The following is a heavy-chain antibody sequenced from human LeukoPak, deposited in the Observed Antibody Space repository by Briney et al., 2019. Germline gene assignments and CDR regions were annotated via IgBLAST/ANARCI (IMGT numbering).Heavy chain of an antibody. J-gene: IGHJ3*02. D-gene: IGHD3-3*01. CDR3: AKDRPWSGYYHSEWDAFDI. V-gene: IGHV3-23*01. CDR1: GFTFSSYA. CDR2: ISGSGGST. Sequence: PGGSLRLSCAASGFTFSSYAMSWVRQAPGKGLEWVSAISGSGGSTYYADSVKGRFTISRDNSKNTLYLQMNSLRAEDTAVYYCAKDRPWSGYYHSEWDAFDIWGQGTMVTVSS.